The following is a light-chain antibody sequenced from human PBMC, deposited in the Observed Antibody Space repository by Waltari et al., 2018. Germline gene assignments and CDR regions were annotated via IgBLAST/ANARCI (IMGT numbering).Light chain of an antibody. Sequence: DIQMTQSPSSLSASVGDRVTITCRASQSISSYLNWYQQKPGKAPKLLSYSASSLQSGVPSRFSGSGSGTDFTLTISSLQPEDFATYYCQQSYSTLRTFGGGTKVEIK. J-gene: IGKJ4*01. CDR3: QQSYSTLRT. CDR1: QSISSY. CDR2: SAS. V-gene: IGKV1-39*01.